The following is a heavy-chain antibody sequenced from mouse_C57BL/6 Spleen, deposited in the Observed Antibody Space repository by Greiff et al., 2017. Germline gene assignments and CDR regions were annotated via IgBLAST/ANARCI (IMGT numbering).Heavy chain of an antibody. CDR2: INPNNGGT. V-gene: IGHV1-26*01. CDR3: ARRGGYYAWYFDV. Sequence: EVQLQQSGPELVKPGASVKISCKASGYTFTDYYMNWVKQSHGKSLEWIGDINPNNGGTSYNQKFKGKATLTVDKSASTAYMELRSLTSEDSAVYYCARRGGYYAWYFDVWGTGITVTVSS. D-gene: IGHD2-3*01. CDR1: GYTFTDYY. J-gene: IGHJ1*03.